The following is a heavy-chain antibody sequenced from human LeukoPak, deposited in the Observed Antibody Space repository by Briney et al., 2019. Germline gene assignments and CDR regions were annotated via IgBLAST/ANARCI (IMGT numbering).Heavy chain of an antibody. CDR2: ISGSGGST. CDR3: ARVTGYMTEDYFDY. Sequence: PGGTLRLSCAASGFIFSSYAMSWVRQAPGKGLEWVSAISGSGGSTYYADSVKGRFTISRDNSKNTLYLQMNSLRAEDTAVYYCARVTGYMTEDYFDYWGQGTLITVSS. D-gene: IGHD6-13*01. J-gene: IGHJ4*02. V-gene: IGHV3-23*01. CDR1: GFIFSSYA.